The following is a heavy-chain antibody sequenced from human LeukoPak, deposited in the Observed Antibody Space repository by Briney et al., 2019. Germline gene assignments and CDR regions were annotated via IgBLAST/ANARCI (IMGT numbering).Heavy chain of an antibody. CDR1: GRSISSSSYY. Sequence: SETLSLTCTLSGRSISSSSYYWGWIRQPPGKGLEWIGRIYYSGSTYYNPSLKSRVTISIDTSKNQFSLKLSSVTAADTALYYCARPEGGNWFDPWGQGTLVTVSS. D-gene: IGHD3-16*01. CDR2: IYYSGST. V-gene: IGHV4-39*07. CDR3: ARPEGGNWFDP. J-gene: IGHJ5*02.